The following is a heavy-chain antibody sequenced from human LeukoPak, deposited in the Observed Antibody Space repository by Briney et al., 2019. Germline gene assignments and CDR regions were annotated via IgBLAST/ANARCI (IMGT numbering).Heavy chain of an antibody. CDR3: ASENYYDSSGYYYLHPFDY. D-gene: IGHD3-22*01. Sequence: GGSLRLSCAASGFTFSTYSMNWVRQAPGKGLEWVSYISSSSSTIYYADSVKGRFTISRDNAKNSLYLQMNSLRAEDTAVYYCASENYYDSSGYYYLHPFDYWGQGTLVTVSS. J-gene: IGHJ4*02. CDR1: GFTFSTYS. CDR2: ISSSSSTI. V-gene: IGHV3-48*01.